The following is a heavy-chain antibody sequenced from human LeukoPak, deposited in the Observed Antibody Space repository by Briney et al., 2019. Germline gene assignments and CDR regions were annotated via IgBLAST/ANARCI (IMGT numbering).Heavy chain of an antibody. J-gene: IGHJ4*02. D-gene: IGHD3-22*01. CDR1: GFTFSSYA. CDR3: AKDHYYDSSGYCFHY. CDR2: ISGSGGST. Sequence: GGSLRLSCAASGFTFSSYAMSWVRQAPGKGLEWVSAISGSGGSTYYADSVKGRFTISRDNSKNTLYLQMNSLRAEDTAVYYCAKDHYYDSSGYCFHYWGQGTLVTVSS. V-gene: IGHV3-23*01.